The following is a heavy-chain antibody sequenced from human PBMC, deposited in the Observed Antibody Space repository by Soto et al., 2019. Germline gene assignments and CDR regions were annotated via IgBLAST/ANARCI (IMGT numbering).Heavy chain of an antibody. CDR3: ARGYGRNFDY. V-gene: IGHV4-30-2*01. Sequence: PSETLSLTCAVSGGSISSGGYSWSWIRQPPGKGLEWIGYINHSGSTYYNPSLKSRVTISLDRSKNQFSLKLSSVTAADTAVYYCARGYGRNFDYWGQGTLVTVSS. CDR1: GGSISSGGYS. J-gene: IGHJ4*02. D-gene: IGHD5-18*01. CDR2: INHSGST.